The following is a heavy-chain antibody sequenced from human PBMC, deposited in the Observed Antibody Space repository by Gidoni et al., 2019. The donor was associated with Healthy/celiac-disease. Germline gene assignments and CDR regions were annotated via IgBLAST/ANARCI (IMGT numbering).Heavy chain of an antibody. J-gene: IGHJ4*02. CDR1: GFTFSSYW. V-gene: IGHV3-7*01. CDR3: ARDSSLGVYYDSSGYYKGAEDY. D-gene: IGHD3-22*01. Sequence: EVQLVESGGGLVQPGGSLRLSCAASGFTFSSYWMTWVRQAPGKGLEWVANIKQDGSEKYYVDSVKGRFTISRDNAKNSLYLQMNSLRVEDTAVYYCARDSSLGVYYDSSGYYKGAEDYWGQGTLVTVSS. CDR2: IKQDGSEK.